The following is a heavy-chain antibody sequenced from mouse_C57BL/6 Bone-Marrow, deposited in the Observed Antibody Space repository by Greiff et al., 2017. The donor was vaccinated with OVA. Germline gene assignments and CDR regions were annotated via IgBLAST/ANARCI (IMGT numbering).Heavy chain of an antibody. CDR3: ARDNWDWYFDV. CDR1: GFTFSDFY. V-gene: IGHV7-1*01. Sequence: EVHLVESGGGLVQSGRSLRLSCATSGFTFSDFYMEWVRQAPGKGLEWIAASRNKANDYTTEYSASMKGRFIVSRDTSQSILYLQMNALRAEDTAIYYCARDNWDWYFDVWGTGTTVTVSS. CDR2: SRNKANDYTT. D-gene: IGHD4-1*01. J-gene: IGHJ1*03.